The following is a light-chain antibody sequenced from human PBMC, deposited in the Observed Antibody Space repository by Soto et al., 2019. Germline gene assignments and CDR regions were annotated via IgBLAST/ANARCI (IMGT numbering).Light chain of an antibody. CDR3: QSYDSSLSGWV. V-gene: IGLV1-40*01. Sequence: QSVLTQPPSVSGAPGQKVTISCTRSSSNIGAAYDVHWYQHLPGTAPKLLIYGNNNRPSGVPDPCSGSKSGTSASLAITGLQAEDEADYYCQSYDSSLSGWVFGGGTKLT. CDR1: SSNIGAAYD. CDR2: GNN. J-gene: IGLJ3*02.